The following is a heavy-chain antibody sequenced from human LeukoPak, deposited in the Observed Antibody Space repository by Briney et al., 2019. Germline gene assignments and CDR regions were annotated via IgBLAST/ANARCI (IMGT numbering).Heavy chain of an antibody. D-gene: IGHD3-16*01. V-gene: IGHV1-2*02. J-gene: IGHJ3*02. Sequence: ASVKVSCKASGYTFTSYDINWVRQATGQGLEWMGWINPKSGDTNYAQNFQGRVTVTRDTSISTAYIDLSRLRSDDTAIYYCARGRGSSPYDAFDIWGQGTMVTVSS. CDR1: GYTFTSYD. CDR2: INPKSGDT. CDR3: ARGRGSSPYDAFDI.